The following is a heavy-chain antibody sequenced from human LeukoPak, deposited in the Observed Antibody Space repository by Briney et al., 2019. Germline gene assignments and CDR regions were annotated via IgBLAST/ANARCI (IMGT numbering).Heavy chain of an antibody. Sequence: GESLKISCKGSGYTFTGNWIAWVRRMPGKGLEWMGIIYPGDSDTRYSPSFQGQVTISADKSISTAYLQWISLKASDTAMYYCARSGNGWAFDYWGQGTLVTVSS. CDR3: ARSGNGWAFDY. V-gene: IGHV5-51*01. CDR1: GYTFTGNW. D-gene: IGHD6-19*01. CDR2: IYPGDSDT. J-gene: IGHJ4*02.